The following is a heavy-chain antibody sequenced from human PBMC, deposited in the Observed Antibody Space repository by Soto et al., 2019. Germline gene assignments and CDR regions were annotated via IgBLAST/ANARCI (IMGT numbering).Heavy chain of an antibody. CDR3: ARWGTTGGLDV. CDR2: TSYDGSNK. D-gene: IGHD3-16*01. Sequence: QVQLVESGGGVVQPGTSLRLSCVGSGFTFRSYDIHWARQAPGKGLEWVALTSYDGSNKYYDDSVKGRFTISRDKSRNTVDLQMDTLRLIDKAVYYCARWGTTGGLDVWGQGTLVSVSS. CDR1: GFTFRSYD. V-gene: IGHV3-30*19. J-gene: IGHJ4*02.